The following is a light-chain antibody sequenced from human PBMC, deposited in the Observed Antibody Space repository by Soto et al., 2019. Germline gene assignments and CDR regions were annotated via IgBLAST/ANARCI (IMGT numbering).Light chain of an antibody. Sequence: EIVMTQSPATLSLSPGERATLSCRASQLVSSYLAWYQQKPGQAPRLLIYDASNRATGIPARFSGSGSGTEFTLTISSLQSEDFAVYYCQQYKKWPRTFGHGTKVDI. J-gene: IGKJ1*01. CDR1: QLVSSY. CDR3: QQYKKWPRT. V-gene: IGKV3D-15*01. CDR2: DAS.